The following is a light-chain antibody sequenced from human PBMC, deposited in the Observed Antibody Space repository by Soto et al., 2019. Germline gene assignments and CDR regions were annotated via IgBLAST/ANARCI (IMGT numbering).Light chain of an antibody. J-gene: IGKJ5*01. CDR3: QQRSTWRSIT. Sequence: IVLKQSPGTLSLSPSDRATLSCRASQSGSGHFLAWYQQKPGQPPRLLIYDASTRATGIPARFSGSGSGTDFTLTISSLEPEDFAVYYCQQRSTWRSITFAQGTRLEIK. CDR1: QSGSGHF. CDR2: DAS. V-gene: IGKV3D-20*02.